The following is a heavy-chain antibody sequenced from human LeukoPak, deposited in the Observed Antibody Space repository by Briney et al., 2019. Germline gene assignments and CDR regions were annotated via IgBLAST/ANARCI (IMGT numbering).Heavy chain of an antibody. CDR3: ARLGANGAFDI. CDR2: IIPIFGTA. Sequence: GASVTVSCKASGGTFSSYAIIWVRQAPGQGLEWMGGIIPIFGTANYAQKFQGRVTITTDESTSTAYMELSSLRSEDTAVYYCARLGANGAFDIWGQGTMVTVSS. V-gene: IGHV1-69*05. J-gene: IGHJ3*02. D-gene: IGHD3-16*01. CDR1: GGTFSSYA.